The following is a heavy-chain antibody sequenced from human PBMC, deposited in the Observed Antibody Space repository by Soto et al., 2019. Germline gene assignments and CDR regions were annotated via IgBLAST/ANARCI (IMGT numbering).Heavy chain of an antibody. D-gene: IGHD3-22*01. V-gene: IGHV4-30-4*01. J-gene: IGHJ4*02. CDR3: AREHYDSSGYYYVFDY. Sequence: QVQLQESGPGLVKPSQTLSLTCTVSGGSISSGDYYRSWIRQPPGKGLEWIGYIYYSGSTYYNPSLKSRVTISVDTSKNQFSLKLSSVTAADTAVYYCAREHYDSSGYYYVFDYWGQGTLVTVSS. CDR2: IYYSGST. CDR1: GGSISSGDYY.